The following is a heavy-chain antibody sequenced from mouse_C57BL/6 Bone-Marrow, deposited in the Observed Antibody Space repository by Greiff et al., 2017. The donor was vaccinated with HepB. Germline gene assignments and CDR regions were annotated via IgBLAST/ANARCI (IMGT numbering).Heavy chain of an antibody. Sequence: EVQLVESGGGLVQSGRSLRLSCATSGFTFSDFYMEWVRQAPGKGLEWIAASRNKANDYTTEYSASVKGRFIVSRDTSQSILYLQMNALRAEDTAMYYCARDACDYYGSSHGYFDVWGTGTTVTVSS. CDR1: GFTFSDFY. CDR3: ARDACDYYGSSHGYFDV. V-gene: IGHV7-1*01. CDR2: SRNKANDYTT. J-gene: IGHJ1*03. D-gene: IGHD1-1*01.